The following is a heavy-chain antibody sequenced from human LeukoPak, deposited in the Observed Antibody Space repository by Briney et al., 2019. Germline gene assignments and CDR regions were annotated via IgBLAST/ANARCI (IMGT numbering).Heavy chain of an antibody. J-gene: IGHJ4*02. Sequence: KFQGRVTITRDTSASTAYMELSSLRSEDTAVYYCAREPASYYFDYWGQGTLVTVSS. CDR3: AREPASYYFDY. V-gene: IGHV1-3*01. D-gene: IGHD3-10*01.